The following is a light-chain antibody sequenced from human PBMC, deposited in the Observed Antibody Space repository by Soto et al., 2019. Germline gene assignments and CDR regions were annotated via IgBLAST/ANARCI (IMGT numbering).Light chain of an antibody. CDR1: SSDVGGYNF. V-gene: IGLV2-11*01. Sequence: SALTQPRSVSGSPGQSVTLSCAGTSSDVGGYNFVSWYQQHPGKAPRLMIYDVNERPSGVPDRFSGSKSGNTASLTISGLQAEDEADYYCCSYAGTYTFVFGTGTKVTVL. J-gene: IGLJ1*01. CDR2: DVN. CDR3: CSYAGTYTFV.